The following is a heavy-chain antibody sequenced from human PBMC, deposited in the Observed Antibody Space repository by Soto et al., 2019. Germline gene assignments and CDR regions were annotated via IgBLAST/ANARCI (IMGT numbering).Heavy chain of an antibody. D-gene: IGHD3-9*01. Sequence: QVQLVESGGGVVQPGRSLRLSCAAAGFTFSTYGMHWVRQAPGKGMEWVALRWSDGTNKYYSDSVKGRLTISRDNSKKTLYLQMNSLRAEDTAVYYCVRVFDTYYFDLWGQGNMVTVSS. CDR1: GFTFSTYG. CDR2: RWSDGTNK. CDR3: VRVFDTYYFDL. V-gene: IGHV3-33*01. J-gene: IGHJ4*02.